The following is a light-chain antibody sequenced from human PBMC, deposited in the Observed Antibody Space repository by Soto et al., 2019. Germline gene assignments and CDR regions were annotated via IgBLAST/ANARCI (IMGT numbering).Light chain of an antibody. CDR2: GNS. J-gene: IGLJ3*02. Sequence: QSALTQPPSVSGAPGQRVTISCTGSSSNIGAGYDVHWYQQLPGTAPKLLIYGNSNRPSGVPDRFSGSKSGTSASLAITGLQAEDEADYYCQSYDSILSWVFGGGTKLTVL. V-gene: IGLV1-40*01. CDR3: QSYDSILSWV. CDR1: SSNIGAGYD.